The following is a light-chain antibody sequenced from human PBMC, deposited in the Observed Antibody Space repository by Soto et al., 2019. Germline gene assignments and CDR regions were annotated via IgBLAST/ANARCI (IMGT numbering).Light chain of an antibody. V-gene: IGKV1-5*03. J-gene: IGKJ5*01. Sequence: DIQMTQSPSTLSASVGDRVTITCRASQSISSWLAWYQQKPGKAPKLLIYKASSLESGVPSRFSGGGSGTEFTLTISSLQSEDFVVYYCQQYNSWPPITFGQGTRLEIK. CDR3: QQYNSWPPIT. CDR1: QSISSW. CDR2: KAS.